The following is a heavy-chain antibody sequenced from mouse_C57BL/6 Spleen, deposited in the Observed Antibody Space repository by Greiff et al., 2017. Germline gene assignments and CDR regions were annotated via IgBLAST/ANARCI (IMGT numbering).Heavy chain of an antibody. CDR2: IDPSDSYT. CDR1: GYTFTSYW. CDR3: ARGGLYWYFEG. J-gene: IGHJ1*03. Sequence: QVQLQQPGAELVMPGASVKLSCKASGYTFTSYWMHWVKQRPGQGLEWIGEIDPSDSYTNYNQKFKGKSTLTVDKSSSTAYMQLSSLTSEDAAVYYCARGGLYWYFEGWGTGTTVTVSS. V-gene: IGHV1-69*01.